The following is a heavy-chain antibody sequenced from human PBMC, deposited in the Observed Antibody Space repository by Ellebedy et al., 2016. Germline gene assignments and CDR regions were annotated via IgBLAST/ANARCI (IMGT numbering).Heavy chain of an antibody. V-gene: IGHV1-69*13. CDR2: IIPIFGTA. J-gene: IGHJ5*02. Sequence: SVKVSXXASGGTFSSYAISWVRQAPGQGLEWMGGIIPIFGTANYAQKFQGRVTITADESTSTAYMELSSLRSEDTAVYYCASEQRGLVPATNWFNPWGQGTLVTVSS. CDR3: ASEQRGLVPATNWFNP. D-gene: IGHD2-2*01. CDR1: GGTFSSYA.